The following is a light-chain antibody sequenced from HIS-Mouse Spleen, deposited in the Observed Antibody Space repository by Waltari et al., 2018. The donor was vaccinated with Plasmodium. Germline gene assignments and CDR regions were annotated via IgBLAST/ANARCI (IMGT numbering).Light chain of an antibody. V-gene: IGKV1-39*01. CDR3: QQSYVTPPYT. Sequence: DIQMTQSPSSLSASVGDRVTITCRASQSISIYLNWYQQKPGKAPKLLIYAASSLQRGVPSRFSGSGSGTDVTLTISSLQPEDFATYYCQQSYVTPPYTFGQGTKLEIK. J-gene: IGKJ2*01. CDR1: QSISIY. CDR2: AAS.